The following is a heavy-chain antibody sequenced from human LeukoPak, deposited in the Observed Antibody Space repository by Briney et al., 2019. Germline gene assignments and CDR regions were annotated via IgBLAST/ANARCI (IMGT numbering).Heavy chain of an antibody. J-gene: IGHJ3*02. Sequence: SETLFLTCTVSGASFSDTTYYWAWIRQPPGKGLEWIGSIYFSETKYNPSLKSRITISGDTSKNQFSLKLSSVTAADTAVYYCASPSKLVISRGGFDIWGQGTMVTVSA. V-gene: IGHV4-39*01. CDR2: IYFSET. D-gene: IGHD3-22*01. CDR3: ASPSKLVISRGGFDI. CDR1: GASFSDTTYY.